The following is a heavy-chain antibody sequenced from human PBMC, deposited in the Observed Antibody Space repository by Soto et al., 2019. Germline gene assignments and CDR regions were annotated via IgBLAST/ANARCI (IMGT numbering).Heavy chain of an antibody. J-gene: IGHJ4*02. CDR1: GFTFSNYA. V-gene: IGHV3-23*01. CDR2: ISGGGDNT. Sequence: EVQLLDSGGGLVQPGGSLRLSCEASGFTFSNYAMNWVRQAPGKGLEWVLGISGGGDNTYYADSVKGRFTISRDNSKNTVFLQSNSLRAEATAVYYCAKERLARGFDYWGQGTLVTVSS. CDR3: AKERLARGFDY.